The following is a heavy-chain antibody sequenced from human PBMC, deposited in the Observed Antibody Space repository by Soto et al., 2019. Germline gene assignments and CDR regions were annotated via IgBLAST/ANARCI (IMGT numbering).Heavy chain of an antibody. D-gene: IGHD1-1*01. CDR2: ISADNGNT. V-gene: IGHV1-18*01. CDR1: GYTFYSHS. CDR3: ARCRQQDYYYGMDV. Sequence: ASVKVSCKASGYTFYSHSISWVRQAPGQGLEWMGRISADNGNTKYAQKFRGRVTMTTDTSTSTVYMELRNLRSDDTAVYYCARCRQQDYYYGMDVWGQGTTVTVSS. J-gene: IGHJ6*02.